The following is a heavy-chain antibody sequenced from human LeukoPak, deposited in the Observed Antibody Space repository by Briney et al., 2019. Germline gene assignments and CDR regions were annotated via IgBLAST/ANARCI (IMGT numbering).Heavy chain of an antibody. CDR1: GGSISSSSYY. V-gene: IGHV4-39*07. CDR2: IYYSGST. Sequence: PSETLSLTCTVSGGSISSSSYYWGWTRQPPGKGLEWIGSIYYSGSTYYNPSLKSRVTISVDTSKNQFSLKLSSVTAADTAVYYCARYGSGWYYFDYWGQGTLVTVSS. CDR3: ARYGSGWYYFDY. J-gene: IGHJ4*02. D-gene: IGHD6-19*01.